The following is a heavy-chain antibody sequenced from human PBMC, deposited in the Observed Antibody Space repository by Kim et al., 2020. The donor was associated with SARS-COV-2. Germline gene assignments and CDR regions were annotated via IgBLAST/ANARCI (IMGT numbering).Heavy chain of an antibody. CDR1: GFTFFNYA. V-gene: IGHV3-23*01. Sequence: GGSLRLSCTASGFTFFNYAMAWVRQSPGKGLEWVSGIDGIGVITSYAESVKGRFSISRDNPKKILYLQMNSLRAEDTAVDYCAKKIAGKNQFDHWGRGTL. J-gene: IGHJ4*02. CDR2: IDGIGVIT. CDR3: AKKIAGKNQFDH. D-gene: IGHD6-13*01.